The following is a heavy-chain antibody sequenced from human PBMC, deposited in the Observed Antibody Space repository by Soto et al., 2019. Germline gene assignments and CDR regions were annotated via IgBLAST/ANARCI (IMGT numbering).Heavy chain of an antibody. D-gene: IGHD1-1*01. CDR1: EFTFSSYW. CDR3: ARDGRYPYY. V-gene: IGHV3-7*01. CDR2: IKLDGSEE. Sequence: GGSLRLSCAASEFTFSSYWMIWVRQAPGKGLEWVAIIKLDGSEEYYVDSVKGRFTISRDNAKNSLYLQMNSLRAEDTAVYYCARDGRYPYYWGQGTLVTVSS. J-gene: IGHJ4*02.